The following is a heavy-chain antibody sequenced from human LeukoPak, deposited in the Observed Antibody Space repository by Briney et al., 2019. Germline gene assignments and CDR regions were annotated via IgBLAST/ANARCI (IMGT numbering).Heavy chain of an antibody. CDR2: IWYDGSNK. CDR3: AKERAEWLLDY. D-gene: IGHD3-3*01. J-gene: IGHJ4*02. CDR1: GFTFSSYG. V-gene: IGHV3-33*06. Sequence: PGGSLRLSCAASGFTFSSYGMHWVRQAPGKGLEWVAVIWYDGSNKYYADSVKGRFTISRDNSKDTLYLQMNSLRAEDTAVYYCAKERAEWLLDYWGQGTLVTVSS.